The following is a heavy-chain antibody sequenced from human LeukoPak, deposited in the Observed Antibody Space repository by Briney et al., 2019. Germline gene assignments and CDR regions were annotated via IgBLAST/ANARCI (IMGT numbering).Heavy chain of an antibody. V-gene: IGHV1-2*02. Sequence: GASVKVSCKASRNIFTGYFIHWVRQAPGQGLEWMGWINPKNGGTNPAEKFQGRVTMTRDTSLSTAFMELTGLTSDDTAVYFCAREPPHTGHCDITTCDVSRFDLWGQGTLVTVSS. CDR1: RNIFTGYF. CDR2: INPKNGGT. D-gene: IGHD2-2*01. CDR3: AREPPHTGHCDITTCDVSRFDL. J-gene: IGHJ4*02.